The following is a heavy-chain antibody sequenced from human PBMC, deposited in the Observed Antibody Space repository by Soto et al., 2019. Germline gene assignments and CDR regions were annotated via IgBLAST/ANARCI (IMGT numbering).Heavy chain of an antibody. V-gene: IGHV3-7*03. J-gene: IGHJ5*02. D-gene: IGHD2-2*02. CDR1: GFTFSKFW. Sequence: DVQLVESGGGLVQPGGSLRPSCITSGFTFSKFWMSWVRQAPGKGLEGVANIKHDGSQSYYEDSVKGRFTISRDNAKNSLYLQVNSLRVDDTAVYFCARLLLYSTSGRGWFDPRGQGTLVTVSS. CDR3: ARLLLYSTSGRGWFDP. CDR2: IKHDGSQS.